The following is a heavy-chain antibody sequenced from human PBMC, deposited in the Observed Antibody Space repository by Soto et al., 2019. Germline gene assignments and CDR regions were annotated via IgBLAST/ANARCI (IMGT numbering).Heavy chain of an antibody. J-gene: IGHJ4*02. V-gene: IGHV3-30*18. D-gene: IGHD4-17*01. CDR3: AKDDYGDYTLNY. CDR2: ISYDGSNK. Sequence: GGSLRLSWGAAGFTFSLYGVHWVRQAPGKGLEWVAVISYDGSNKYYADSVKGRFTISRDNSKNTLYLQMNSLRAEDTAVYYCAKDDYGDYTLNYWGQGTLVTVS. CDR1: GFTFSLYG.